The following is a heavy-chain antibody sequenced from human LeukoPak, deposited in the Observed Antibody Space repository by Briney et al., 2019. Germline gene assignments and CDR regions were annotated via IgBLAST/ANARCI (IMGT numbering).Heavy chain of an antibody. J-gene: IGHJ4*02. Sequence: PGRSLRLSCAASGFTFSTYSMTWVRQAPRKGLEWVSYIRSSSSTIYYAGSVKGRFTISRDNAKNSVYLQMNSLRDEDTAVYYCARDHYSRNDHWGQGTLVTVSS. CDR3: ARDHYSRNDH. D-gene: IGHD6-13*01. CDR2: IRSSSSTI. V-gene: IGHV3-48*02. CDR1: GFTFSTYS.